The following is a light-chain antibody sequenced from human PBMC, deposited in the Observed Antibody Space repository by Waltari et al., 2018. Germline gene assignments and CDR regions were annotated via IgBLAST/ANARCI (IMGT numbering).Light chain of an antibody. V-gene: IGLV2-11*01. CDR3: CSYAGGYTWV. Sequence: QSALTQPRSVSGSPGQSVTIPCTGTSSYGGGFKYVSWYQPHPGKSPKLLIYDVSKRPSGVPDRFSGSKSGNTASLTISGLQAEDEADYYCCSYAGGYTWVFGGGTKLTVL. CDR2: DVS. J-gene: IGLJ3*02. CDR1: SSYGGGFKY.